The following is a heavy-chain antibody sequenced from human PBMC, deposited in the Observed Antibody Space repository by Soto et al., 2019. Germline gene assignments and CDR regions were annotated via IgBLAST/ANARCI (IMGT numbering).Heavy chain of an antibody. CDR2: IYYSGST. Sequence: SETLSLTCTVSGGSISGSSYYWGWIRQPPGKGLEWIGSIYYSGSTYYNPSLKSRVTISVDTSKNQFSLKLSSVTAADTAVYYCARDGSRYDFWSGPYYFEYWGQGTLVTVSS. J-gene: IGHJ4*02. V-gene: IGHV4-39*02. CDR1: GGSISGSSYY. CDR3: ARDGSRYDFWSGPYYFEY. D-gene: IGHD3-3*01.